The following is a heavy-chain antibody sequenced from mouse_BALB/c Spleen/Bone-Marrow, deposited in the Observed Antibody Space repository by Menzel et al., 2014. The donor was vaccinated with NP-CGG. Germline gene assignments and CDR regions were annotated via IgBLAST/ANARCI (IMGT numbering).Heavy chain of an antibody. Sequence: QVQLQQSGAELVRPGASVKVSCKASGYTFTDYVISWVKQRTGQGLEWIGEIYPGSGSTYYNEKFKGKATLTADKSSNTAYMQLSSLTSEDSAVYFCATGTDYWGQGTTLTVSS. CDR1: GYTFTDYV. J-gene: IGHJ2*01. CDR3: ATGTDY. V-gene: IGHV1-81*01. D-gene: IGHD4-1*01. CDR2: IYPGSGST.